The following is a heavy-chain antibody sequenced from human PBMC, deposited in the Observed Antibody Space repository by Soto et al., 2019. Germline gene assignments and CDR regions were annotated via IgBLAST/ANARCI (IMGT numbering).Heavy chain of an antibody. D-gene: IGHD4-17*01. Sequence: QITLKESGPTLVKPTQTLTLTCTFPGLPLTTSGVGVGWIRQPPGKALEWLALIYWDDDKRYSPSLKSRLTITKNTSKTPLVRTMTNMYPADTATYFYEHSTPTGTGWFDPWGQGTLVTVSS. J-gene: IGHJ5*02. CDR2: IYWDDDK. CDR3: EHSTPTGTGWFDP. V-gene: IGHV2-5*02. CDR1: GLPLTTSGVG.